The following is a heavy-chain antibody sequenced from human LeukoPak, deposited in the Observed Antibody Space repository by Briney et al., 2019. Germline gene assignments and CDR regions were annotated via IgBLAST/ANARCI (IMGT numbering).Heavy chain of an antibody. CDR3: ARVPSVIDAFDI. CDR1: GGSISSSSYY. CDR2: IYYSGSA. J-gene: IGHJ3*02. V-gene: IGHV4-39*07. Sequence: SESLSLTCTVSGGSISSSSYYWGWIRQPPGKGLEWIGRIYYSGSAYYNPAIKIRVTISVDTSKNQFSLRLSSMTAADTAVYYCARVPSVIDAFDIWGQGTMVTVSS. D-gene: IGHD2-21*01.